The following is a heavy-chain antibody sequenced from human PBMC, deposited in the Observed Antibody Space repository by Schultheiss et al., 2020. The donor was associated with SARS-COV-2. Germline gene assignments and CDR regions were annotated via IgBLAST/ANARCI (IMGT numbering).Heavy chain of an antibody. CDR1: GGSISSYY. V-gene: IGHV4-39*07. Sequence: SETLSLTCTVSGGSISSYYWGWIRQPPGKGLEWIGSIYYSGGTYYNPSLKSRVTISVDTSKNQFSLKLSSVTAADTAVYYCAREGGKDLGPGEGDYYFDYWGQGTLVTVSS. J-gene: IGHJ4*02. CDR3: AREGGKDLGPGEGDYYFDY. CDR2: IYYSGGT. D-gene: IGHD3-16*01.